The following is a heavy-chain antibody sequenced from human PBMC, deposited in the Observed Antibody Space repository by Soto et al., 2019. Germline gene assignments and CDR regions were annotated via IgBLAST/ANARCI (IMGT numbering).Heavy chain of an antibody. CDR2: IYYSGST. CDR3: AREELGITGTPTPFYYYYGMDV. J-gene: IGHJ6*02. CDR1: GGSISSGGYY. Sequence: QVQLQESGPGLVKPSQTLSLTCTVSGGSISSGGYYWSWIRQHPGKGLEWIGYIYYSGSTYYNPSLKSRVTISVDTSNNQFSLKLSSVTAADTAVYYCAREELGITGTPTPFYYYYGMDVWGQGTTVTVSS. D-gene: IGHD1-7*01. V-gene: IGHV4-31*03.